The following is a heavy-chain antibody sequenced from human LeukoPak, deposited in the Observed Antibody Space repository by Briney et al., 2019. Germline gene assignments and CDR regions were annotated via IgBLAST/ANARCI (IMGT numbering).Heavy chain of an antibody. CDR1: GFTFSSYW. D-gene: IGHD3-10*01. V-gene: IGHV3-7*01. CDR3: ARASRGFDV. CDR2: IKQDGSEK. J-gene: IGHJ6*03. Sequence: GGSLRLSCVPSGFTFSSYWMSWVRQAPGKGLEWVANIKQDGSEKYYVDSVKGRFTISRDNAKNSLYLQMNSLRAEDTAVYYCARASRGFDVWGKGTTVTVS.